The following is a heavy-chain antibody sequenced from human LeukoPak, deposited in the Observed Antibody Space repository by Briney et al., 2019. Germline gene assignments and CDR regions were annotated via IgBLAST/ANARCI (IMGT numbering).Heavy chain of an antibody. CDR3: ARGRYCSGGSCYARLTTDAFDI. Sequence: PGGSLRLSCAASGFTFSSYAMHWVRQAPGKGLEYVSAISSNGGSTYYANSVKGRFTISRDNSKNTLYLQMGSLRAEAMAVYYCARGRYCSGGSCYARLTTDAFDIWGQGTMVTVSS. V-gene: IGHV3-64*01. J-gene: IGHJ3*02. CDR1: GFTFSSYA. D-gene: IGHD2-15*01. CDR2: ISSNGGST.